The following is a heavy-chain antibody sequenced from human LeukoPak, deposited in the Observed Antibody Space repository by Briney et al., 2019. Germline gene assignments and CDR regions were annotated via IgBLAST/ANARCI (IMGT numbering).Heavy chain of an antibody. CDR1: GGSISSSNW. CDR3: ARAVAGTSGRFALDY. CDR2: ISHSGST. D-gene: IGHD6-19*01. Sequence: SETLSLTCAVSGGSISSSNWWSWVRQPPGKGLEWIGKISHSGSTNYNPSLKSRVTISVDKSKNQFSLKLISVTAADTAVYYCARAVAGTSGRFALDYWGQGILVTVSS. J-gene: IGHJ4*02. V-gene: IGHV4-4*02.